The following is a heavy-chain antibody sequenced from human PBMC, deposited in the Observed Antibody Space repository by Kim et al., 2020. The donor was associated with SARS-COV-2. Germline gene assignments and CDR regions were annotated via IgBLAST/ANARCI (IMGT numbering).Heavy chain of an antibody. D-gene: IGHD1-1*01. Sequence: DSVKGRFTISRDNAKNSLYLQMNSLRAEDTAVYYCARGGSPTGTTPQFDYWGQGTLVTVSS. V-gene: IGHV3-7*01. CDR3: ARGGSPTGTTPQFDY. J-gene: IGHJ4*02.